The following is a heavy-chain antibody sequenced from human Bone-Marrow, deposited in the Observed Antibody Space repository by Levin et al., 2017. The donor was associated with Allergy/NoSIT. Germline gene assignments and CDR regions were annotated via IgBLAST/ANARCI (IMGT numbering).Heavy chain of an antibody. V-gene: IGHV3-23*01. D-gene: IGHD6-19*01. CDR2: LRGSGGST. CDR1: GFTFSRYG. CDR3: AKDRGWYGDAFDT. Sequence: GGSLRLSCAASGFTFSRYGMSWVRQAPGKGLEWVSALRGSGGSTYYADSVKGRFTVSRDNSKNPLFLQMNSLRVEVTAVYYCAKDRGWYGDAFDTWGQGTMVTVSS. J-gene: IGHJ3*02.